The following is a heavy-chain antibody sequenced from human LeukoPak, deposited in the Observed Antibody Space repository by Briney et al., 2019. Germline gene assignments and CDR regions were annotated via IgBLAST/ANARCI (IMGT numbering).Heavy chain of an antibody. CDR1: GFTFGTYG. D-gene: IGHD7-27*01. CDR3: ARELVSLGTGYFDP. Sequence: PGGSLRLSCEASGFTFGTYGMTWVRLAPGKGLERVSRITGSSTWTYYADSVRGRFTISRDNSKNTLHLQMNTLTADDTAIYYCARELVSLGTGYFDPWGRGTLVTVSS. CDR2: ITGSSTWT. V-gene: IGHV3-23*01. J-gene: IGHJ2*01.